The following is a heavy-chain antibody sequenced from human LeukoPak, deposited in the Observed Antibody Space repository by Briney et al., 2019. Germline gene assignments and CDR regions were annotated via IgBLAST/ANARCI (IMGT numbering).Heavy chain of an antibody. Sequence: SETLSLTCTVSGGSISSSSYYWGWIRQPPGKGLEWIGSIYYSGSTYYNPSLKSRVTISVDTSKNQFSLKLSSVTAADTAVYYCARLSYYYDSSGPRRYYFDYWGQGTLVTVSS. CDR3: ARLSYYYDSSGPRRYYFDY. V-gene: IGHV4-39*01. D-gene: IGHD3-22*01. J-gene: IGHJ4*02. CDR1: GGSISSSSYY. CDR2: IYYSGST.